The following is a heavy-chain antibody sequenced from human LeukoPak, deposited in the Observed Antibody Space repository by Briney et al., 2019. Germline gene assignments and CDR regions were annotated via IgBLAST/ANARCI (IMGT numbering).Heavy chain of an antibody. CDR3: ARDDYYDSSGYYKF. CDR1: GGSISSSSYY. J-gene: IGHJ4*02. D-gene: IGHD3-22*01. V-gene: IGHV4-39*07. Sequence: ASETLSLTCTVSGGSISSSSYYWGWIRQPPGKGLEWIGSIYYSGSTYYNPSLKSRVTISVDTSKNQFSLQLNSVTPEDTAVYYCARDDYYDSSGYYKFWGQGTLVTVSS. CDR2: IYYSGST.